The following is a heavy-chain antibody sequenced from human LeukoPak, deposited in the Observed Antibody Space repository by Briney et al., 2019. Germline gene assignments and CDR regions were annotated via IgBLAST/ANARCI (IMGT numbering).Heavy chain of an antibody. CDR3: ARSSGWYHRGPDYYYYYMDV. V-gene: IGHV3-74*01. Sequence: GGSLRLSCAASGWMHWVRQVPGKGLVWVSGINHDGTRTYYADSVKGRFTISRDNAKNTVYLQMNSLRAEDTAVYYCARSSGWYHRGPDYYYYYMDVWGKGTTVTVS. CDR1: GW. CDR2: INHDGTRT. D-gene: IGHD6-19*01. J-gene: IGHJ6*03.